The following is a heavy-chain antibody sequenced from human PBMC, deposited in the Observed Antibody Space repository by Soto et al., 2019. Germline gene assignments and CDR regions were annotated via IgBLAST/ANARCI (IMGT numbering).Heavy chain of an antibody. J-gene: IGHJ4*02. CDR2: VSYDGSKQ. D-gene: IGHD3-22*01. V-gene: IGHV3-30-3*01. CDR1: GFTFSNYA. Sequence: VQLLESGGGSVQPGGSLRLSCAASGFTFSNYAMHWVRQAPGKGLEWVAVVSYDGSKQFYADSVEGRFTISRDSSKSTLYLHMDNLRDEDTAVYYCARDRVYYYDNSGYYNFDYWGQGTLVTVSS. CDR3: ARDRVYYYDNSGYYNFDY.